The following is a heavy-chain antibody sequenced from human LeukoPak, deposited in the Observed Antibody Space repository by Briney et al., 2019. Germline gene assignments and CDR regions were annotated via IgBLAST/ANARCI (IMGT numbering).Heavy chain of an antibody. CDR3: VKGQLPQLVSNSDS. D-gene: IGHD6-13*01. J-gene: IGHJ4*02. CDR1: GSTFSSYA. Sequence: GGCLRLSRSASGSTFSSYAMHSVRQAPGEGLEYVSAVSSNGRTTYYADSVKGRFTISRDNSKNTLYLQMSSLRVEDTSIYYCVKGQLPQLVSNSDSWGPGTLVTVSS. CDR2: VSSNGRTT. V-gene: IGHV3-64D*06.